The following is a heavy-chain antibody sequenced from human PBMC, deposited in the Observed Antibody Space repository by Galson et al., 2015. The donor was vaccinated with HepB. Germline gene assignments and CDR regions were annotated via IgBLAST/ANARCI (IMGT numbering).Heavy chain of an antibody. CDR1: DSTFSSYT. J-gene: IGHJ3*02. CDR2: ISTNGATI. Sequence: SLRLSCAASDSTFSSYTVNWVRQTPGKGLQWVSYISTNGATIHYADSVKGRFTIARDNAKNTMWLQMNSLRAEDTAVYYCATTKFGGGAYWTFDIWGQGTLVTVSS. D-gene: IGHD4/OR15-4a*01. CDR3: ATTKFGGGAYWTFDI. V-gene: IGHV3-48*04.